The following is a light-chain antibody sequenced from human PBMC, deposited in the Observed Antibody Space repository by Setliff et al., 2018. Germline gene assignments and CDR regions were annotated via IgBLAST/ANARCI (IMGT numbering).Light chain of an antibody. J-gene: IGLJ1*01. V-gene: IGLV2-14*01. Sequence: QSALAQPASVSGSPGQSITISCTGTSSDVGGYNYVSWYQQHPGKAPKLMIYDVSKRPSGVSNRFSGSKSGNTASLTISGLQAEDEADYYCSSYTSSSTWVLRTGTKGTVL. CDR2: DVS. CDR1: SSDVGGYNY. CDR3: SSYTSSSTWV.